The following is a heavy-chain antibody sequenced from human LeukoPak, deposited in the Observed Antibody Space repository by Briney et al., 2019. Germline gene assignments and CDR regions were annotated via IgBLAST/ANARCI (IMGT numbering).Heavy chain of an antibody. CDR2: IIPIFGTA. J-gene: IGHJ5*02. CDR1: GGTFSSYA. V-gene: IGHV1-69*05. CDR3: ARGGLLPNNWFDP. D-gene: IGHD2-8*01. Sequence: SVKVSCKASGGTFSSYAISWVRQAPGQGLEWMGGIIPIFGTANYAQKFQGRVTITTDESTSTAYMELSSLRSEDTAVYYCARGGLLPNNWFDPRGQGTLVTVSS.